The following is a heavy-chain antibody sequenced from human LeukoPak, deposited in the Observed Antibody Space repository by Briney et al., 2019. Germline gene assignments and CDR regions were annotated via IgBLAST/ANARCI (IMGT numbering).Heavy chain of an antibody. CDR2: ITTRSSYI. CDR1: GFTFSSYS. CDR3: ARDPAAAGSVWLDP. D-gene: IGHD6-13*01. V-gene: IGHV3-21*01. Sequence: GGSLRLSCAASGFTFSSYSMNWVHQAPGKGLEWVSSITTRSSYIYYADSVKGRFTISRDDAKSSLYLQMSGLRAEDTAVYYCARDPAAAGSVWLDPWGQGILVTVSS. J-gene: IGHJ5*02.